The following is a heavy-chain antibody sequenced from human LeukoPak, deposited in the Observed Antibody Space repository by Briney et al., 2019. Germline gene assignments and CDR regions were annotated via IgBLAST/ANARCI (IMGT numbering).Heavy chain of an antibody. Sequence: ASVKVSCKASGYTFTSYDINWVRQATGQGLEWMGWINPNSGGTNYAQKFQGRVTMTRDTSISTAYMELSRLRSDDTAVYYCAREGFRWFDPWGQGTLVTVSS. CDR2: INPNSGGT. D-gene: IGHD3-10*01. V-gene: IGHV1-2*02. CDR3: AREGFRWFDP. J-gene: IGHJ5*02. CDR1: GYTFTSYD.